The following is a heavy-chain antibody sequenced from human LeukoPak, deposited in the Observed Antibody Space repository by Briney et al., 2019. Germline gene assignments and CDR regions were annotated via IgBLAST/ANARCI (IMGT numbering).Heavy chain of an antibody. CDR3: AKRGVVIRVILVGFHKEAYYFDS. V-gene: IGHV3-23*01. D-gene: IGHD3-22*01. CDR1: GITLSNYG. J-gene: IGHJ4*02. Sequence: QPGGSLRLSCAVSGITLSNYGMSWVRQAPGKGLEWGAGISDSGGRTNYADSVKGRFTISRDNPRNTLYLQMNSLRAEDTAVYFCAKRGVVIRVILVGFHKEAYYFDSWGQGALVTVSS. CDR2: ISDSGGRT.